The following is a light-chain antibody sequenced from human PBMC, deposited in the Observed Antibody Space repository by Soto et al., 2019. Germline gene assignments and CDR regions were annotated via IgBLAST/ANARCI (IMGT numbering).Light chain of an antibody. V-gene: IGKV3-11*02. CDR1: QSVGSY. CDR3: QRRSTWPPLS. CDR2: DAS. J-gene: IGKJ4*01. Sequence: EIVVTQSPATLSLSPGERATLSCRTSQSVGSYLAWYQKKPGKAPRLLIYDASNRATGIPARFSGSGSGRDFTLTISSLEPEDFAVYYWQRRSTWPPLSFGGGTQVEIK.